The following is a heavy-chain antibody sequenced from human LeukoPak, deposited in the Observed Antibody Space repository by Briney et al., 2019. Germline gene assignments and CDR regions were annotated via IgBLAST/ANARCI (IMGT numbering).Heavy chain of an antibody. D-gene: IGHD1-1*01. CDR2: FSHSGIT. CDR3: ARNGGHNQEH. CDR1: GASISRGSW. V-gene: IGHV4-4*02. J-gene: IGHJ4*02. Sequence: SGTLSLTCDVSGASISRGSWWSWVRQPPGKGLEWIGEFSHSGITNFNPSLKSRVTISVDNSRNQLSLNLISVTAADTAVYFCARNGGHNQEHWGQGTLVTVSS.